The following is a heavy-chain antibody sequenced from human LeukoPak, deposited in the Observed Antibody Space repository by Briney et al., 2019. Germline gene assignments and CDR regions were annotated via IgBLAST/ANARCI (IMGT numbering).Heavy chain of an antibody. CDR3: AKVKLSGDDAFDV. V-gene: IGHV1-69*13. CDR2: IIPIFGTA. J-gene: IGHJ3*01. Sequence: GASVKVSCKAPGGTFSSYAISWVRQAPGQGLEWMGGIIPIFGTANYAQKFQGRVTITADESTSTAYMELSSLRSEDTAVYYCAKVKLSGDDAFDVWGQGTTVIVSS. CDR1: GGTFSSYA. D-gene: IGHD3-10*01.